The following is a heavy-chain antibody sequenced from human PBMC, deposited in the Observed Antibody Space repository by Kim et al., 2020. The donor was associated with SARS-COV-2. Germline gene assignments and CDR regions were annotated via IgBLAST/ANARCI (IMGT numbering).Heavy chain of an antibody. J-gene: IGHJ5*02. Sequence: GGSLRLSCAGSGFTFSSYSMNWVRQAPGKGLEWVSSISLSSSYIYYADSVKGRFTISRDNAKNSLYLQMNSLRAEDTAVYYCARDFRNWFDPWGQGTMVTVAS. CDR2: ISLSSSYI. V-gene: IGHV3-21*01. CDR3: ARDFRNWFDP. CDR1: GFTFSSYS.